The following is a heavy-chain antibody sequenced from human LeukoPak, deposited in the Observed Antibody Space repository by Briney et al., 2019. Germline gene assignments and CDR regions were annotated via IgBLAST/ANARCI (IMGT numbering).Heavy chain of an antibody. D-gene: IGHD3-10*01. CDR1: GFTFSSYW. J-gene: IGHJ6*02. Sequence: GGSLRLSCAASGFTFSSYWMHWVRQAPGKGLVWVSRINSDGSSTSYADSVKGRFTISRDNAKNTLYLQMNSLRAEDTAVYYCARDPSSMVRGVILYYYGMDVWGQGTTVTVSS. CDR2: INSDGSST. CDR3: ARDPSSMVRGVILYYYGMDV. V-gene: IGHV3-74*01.